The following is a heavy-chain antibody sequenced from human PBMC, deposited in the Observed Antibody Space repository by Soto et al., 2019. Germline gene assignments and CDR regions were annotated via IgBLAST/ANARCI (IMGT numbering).Heavy chain of an antibody. CDR3: ARDRYSYEAGRPFGY. Sequence: ASVKVSCKASGYTFTSYGISWVRQAPGQGLEWMGWISAYNGNTNYAQKLQGRVTMTTDTSTSTAYMELRSLRSDDTAVYYCARDRYSYEAGRPFGYWGQGTLVTVSS. CDR2: ISAYNGNT. CDR1: GYTFTSYG. V-gene: IGHV1-18*01. D-gene: IGHD5-18*01. J-gene: IGHJ4*02.